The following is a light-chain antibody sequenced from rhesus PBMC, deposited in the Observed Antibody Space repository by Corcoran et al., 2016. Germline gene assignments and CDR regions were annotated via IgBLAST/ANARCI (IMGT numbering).Light chain of an antibody. J-gene: IGKJ1*01. CDR1: QNIYSK. CDR2: VAS. Sequence: DIQMTQSPSALSASVGDRVTISCRASQNIYSKLAWYQQKPGKAPKLLIYVASSLQTGIPSRFSGSGSGTDFTLTISSLRPEDSAAYCCQHDYDNPSTFGQGTKVKIK. V-gene: IGKV1-44*03. CDR3: QHDYDNPST.